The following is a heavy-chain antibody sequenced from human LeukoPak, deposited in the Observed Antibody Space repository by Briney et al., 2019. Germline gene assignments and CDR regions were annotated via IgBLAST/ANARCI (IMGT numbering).Heavy chain of an antibody. J-gene: IGHJ6*03. D-gene: IGHD6-19*01. V-gene: IGHV1-2*02. Sequence: EASVNVSCKASGYIFTSYYMHWVRQAPGQGLEWMGWINPNTGSTNFAQKFQGRVAMMRATSITTFYMELSRLRSDDTAVYYCARDLGSGWYDYYYYMDVWGKGTTVTVSS. CDR2: INPNTGST. CDR3: ARDLGSGWYDYYYYMDV. CDR1: GYIFTSYY.